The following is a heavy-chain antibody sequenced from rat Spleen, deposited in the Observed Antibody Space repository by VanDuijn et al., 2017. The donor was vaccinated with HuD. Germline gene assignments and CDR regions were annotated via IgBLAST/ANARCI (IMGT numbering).Heavy chain of an antibody. D-gene: IGHD1-10*01. CDR3: TRAITTTPYYIMDA. J-gene: IGHJ4*01. CDR1: GFTFSDYN. V-gene: IGHV5-7*01. CDR2: ISYDGSST. Sequence: EVQLVESGGGLVQPGRSLKLSCAASGFTFSDYNMAWVRQAPKKGLEWVATISYDGSSTYYQDSVRGRFTFSRDNAKSALYLQMNNLRSEDTATYYCTRAITTTPYYIMDAWGQGASVTVSS.